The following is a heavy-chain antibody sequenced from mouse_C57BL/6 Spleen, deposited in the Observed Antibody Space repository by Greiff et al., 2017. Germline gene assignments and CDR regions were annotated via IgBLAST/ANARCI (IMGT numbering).Heavy chain of an antibody. CDR3: ARSEELVRPFAY. D-gene: IGHD1-1*01. V-gene: IGHV1-4*01. J-gene: IGHJ3*01. CDR1: GYTFTSYT. CDR2: INPSSGYT. Sequence: VKLVESGPELVKPGASVKMSCKASGYTFTSYTMHWVKQRPGQGLEWIGYINPSSGYTKYNQKFKDKATLTADKSSSTAYMQLSSLTSEDSAVYYCARSEELVRPFAYWGQGTLVTVSA.